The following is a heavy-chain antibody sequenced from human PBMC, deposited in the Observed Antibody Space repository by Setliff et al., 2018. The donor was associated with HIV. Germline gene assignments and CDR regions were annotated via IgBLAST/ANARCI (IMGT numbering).Heavy chain of an antibody. D-gene: IGHD3-16*01. V-gene: IGHV3-30*02. CDR2: IEYDESNK. CDR1: GFTFSISG. Sequence: GGSLRLSCVASGFTFSISGMHWVRQAPGKGLEWVTYIEYDESNKRYADNVKGRFTISRDNSKNTLYLQMNSLRLEDTALYYCVKGGMTNAAFNIWGPGTVVTVSS. CDR3: VKGGMTNAAFNI. J-gene: IGHJ3*02.